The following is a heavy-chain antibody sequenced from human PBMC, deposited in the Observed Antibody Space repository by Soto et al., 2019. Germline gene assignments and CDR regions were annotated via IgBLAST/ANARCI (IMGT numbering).Heavy chain of an antibody. Sequence: QVQLVQSGAEEKKPGASVKVSCKASGYTFSSYAMHWVRQAPGQRLEWMGWINAGNGNTKYSQKFQGRVTITRDTSAGTAYMALSGLRSEDTAVYYCARGGPPIDYWGQGTLVTVSS. CDR1: GYTFSSYA. D-gene: IGHD3-10*01. V-gene: IGHV1-3*05. J-gene: IGHJ4*02. CDR2: INAGNGNT. CDR3: ARGGPPIDY.